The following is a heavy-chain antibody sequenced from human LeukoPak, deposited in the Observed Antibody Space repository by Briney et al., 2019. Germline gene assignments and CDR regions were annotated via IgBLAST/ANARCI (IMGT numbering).Heavy chain of an antibody. Sequence: ASVKVSCKASGYTFTDYTMHWLRQAPGQRLDWMGWINGGSGNTKYSPEFQGRVTITRDASASTAYMELSSLRSEDTAVYYCANPRYDSSGYYYVDWGQGTLVTVSS. V-gene: IGHV1-3*01. D-gene: IGHD3-22*01. CDR2: INGGSGNT. CDR1: GYTFTDYT. J-gene: IGHJ4*02. CDR3: ANPRYDSSGYYYVD.